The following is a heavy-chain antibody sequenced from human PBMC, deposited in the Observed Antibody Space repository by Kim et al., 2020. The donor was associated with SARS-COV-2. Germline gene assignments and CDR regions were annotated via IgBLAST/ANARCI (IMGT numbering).Heavy chain of an antibody. D-gene: IGHD3-16*01. Sequence: SETLSLTCTVSGGSISSYYWSWIRQPPGQGLEWIGYISNTGSSDYNPSLKSRVTISVDTSKNQFSLKLSSVTAADTAVYYCARVRSSYYYYSMDVWGQGTTVTVSS. CDR3: ARVRSSYYYYSMDV. V-gene: IGHV4-59*01. CDR1: GGSISSYY. CDR2: ISNTGSS. J-gene: IGHJ6*02.